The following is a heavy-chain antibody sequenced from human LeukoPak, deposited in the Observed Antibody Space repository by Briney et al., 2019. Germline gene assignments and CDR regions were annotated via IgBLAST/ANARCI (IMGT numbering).Heavy chain of an antibody. J-gene: IGHJ6*02. Sequence: SETLSLTCAVYGGSFSGYYWSWIRQPPGKGLEWIGEINHSGSTNYNPSLKSRVTISVDTSKNQFSLKLSSVTAADTAVYYCARVVVPAAMPATGDYYGMDVWGQGTTVTVSS. CDR1: GGSFSGYY. CDR3: ARVVVPAAMPATGDYYGMDV. D-gene: IGHD2-2*01. CDR2: INHSGST. V-gene: IGHV4-34*01.